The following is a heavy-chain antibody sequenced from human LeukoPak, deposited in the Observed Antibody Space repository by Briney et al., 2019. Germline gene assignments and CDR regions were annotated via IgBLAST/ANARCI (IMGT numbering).Heavy chain of an antibody. CDR1: GFTFSSYE. J-gene: IGHJ5*02. CDR2: ISPSGSTK. V-gene: IGHV3-48*03. D-gene: IGHD6-19*01. Sequence: GGSLRLSCAASGFTFSSYEMNWVRQAPGKGLEWVSNISPSGSTKYYADSVKGRFTISRDNAKNSLYLQMNSLRAEDTGVYYCAKLAVPTAESWGQGTLVTVSS. CDR3: AKLAVPTAES.